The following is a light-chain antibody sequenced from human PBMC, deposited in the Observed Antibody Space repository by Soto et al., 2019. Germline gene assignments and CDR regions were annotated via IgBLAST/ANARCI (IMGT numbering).Light chain of an antibody. CDR1: SGSVSPSYY. CDR3: VLYMGSGIWV. Sequence: QTVVTQEPSFSVSPGGTVTLTCGLSSGSVSPSYYPGWFQQTPGQAPRALIYTTNTRSSGVPDRFSGSILGNKAALTITGAQADDESDYYCVLYMGSGIWVFGGGTHLTVL. J-gene: IGLJ3*02. V-gene: IGLV8-61*01. CDR2: TTN.